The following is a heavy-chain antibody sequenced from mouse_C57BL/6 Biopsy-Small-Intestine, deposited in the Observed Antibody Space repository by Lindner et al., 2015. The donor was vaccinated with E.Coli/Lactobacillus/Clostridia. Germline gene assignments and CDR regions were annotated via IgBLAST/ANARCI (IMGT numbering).Heavy chain of an antibody. V-gene: IGHV1-66*01. J-gene: IGHJ4*01. CDR1: GGTFSSST. CDR2: IIPVFGIT. CDR3: ARGRVCVIDACYSDHDF. Sequence: SVKVSCKASGGTFSSSTVSWVQQAPGQGLEWMGRIIPVFGITNYAQSFQGRVIITADTSTSTTYMELSSLRSEDTAVYYCARGRVCVIDACYSDHDFWGHGTLVTVSS.